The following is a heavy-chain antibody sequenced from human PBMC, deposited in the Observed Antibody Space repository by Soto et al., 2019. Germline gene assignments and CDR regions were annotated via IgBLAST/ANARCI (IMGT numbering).Heavy chain of an antibody. CDR2: ISYDGSNK. J-gene: IGHJ4*02. Sequence: PGGSLRLSCAASGFNFSSYGMHWVRQAPGKGLEWVAVISYDGSNKYYADSVKGRFTISRDNSKNTLYLQMNSLRAEDTAVYYCAKEDDAPTTVTTSYFDYWGQGTLVTVSS. CDR1: GFNFSSYG. CDR3: AKEDDAPTTVTTSYFDY. D-gene: IGHD4-17*01. V-gene: IGHV3-30*18.